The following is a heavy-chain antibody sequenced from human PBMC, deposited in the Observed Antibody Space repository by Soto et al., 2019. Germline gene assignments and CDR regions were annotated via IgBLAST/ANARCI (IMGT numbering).Heavy chain of an antibody. CDR3: ASVAGGYCYTFSGYWNY. Sequence: GASVKVSCKASGYTFTSYGISWVRQAPGQGLEWMGWISAYNGNTNYAQKLQGRVTMTTDTSTSTAYMELRSLRSDDTAVYYCASVAGGYCYTFSGYWNYWGQGTLVTVSS. J-gene: IGHJ4*02. CDR1: GYTFTSYG. V-gene: IGHV1-18*01. D-gene: IGHD3-22*01. CDR2: ISAYNGNT.